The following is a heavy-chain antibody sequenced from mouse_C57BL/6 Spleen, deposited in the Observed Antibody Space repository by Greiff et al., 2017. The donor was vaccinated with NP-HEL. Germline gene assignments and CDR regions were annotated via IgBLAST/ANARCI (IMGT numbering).Heavy chain of an antibody. CDR3: ARLVAYYSKSGYFDV. Sequence: VHVKQSGPELVKPGASVKMSCKASGYTFTDYNMHWVKQSHGKSLEWIGYINPNNGGTSYNQKFKGKATLTVNKSSSTAYMELRSLTSEDSAVLYCARLVAYYSKSGYFDVWGTGTTVTVSS. CDR1: GYTFTDYN. CDR2: INPNNGGT. J-gene: IGHJ1*03. V-gene: IGHV1-22*01. D-gene: IGHD2-5*01.